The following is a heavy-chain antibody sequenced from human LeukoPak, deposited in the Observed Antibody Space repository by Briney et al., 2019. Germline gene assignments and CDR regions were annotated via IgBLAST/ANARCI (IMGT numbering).Heavy chain of an antibody. CDR2: FDPEDGET. V-gene: IGHV1-24*01. CDR1: GYTFTSYY. Sequence: GASVKVSCKASGYTFTSYYMRWVRQAPGKGLEWMGGFDPEDGETIYAQKFQGRVTMTEDTSTDTAYMELSSLRSEDTAVYYCAINFLPKLELHYYYGMDVWGQGTTVTVSS. CDR3: AINFLPKLELHYYYGMDV. J-gene: IGHJ6*02. D-gene: IGHD1-7*01.